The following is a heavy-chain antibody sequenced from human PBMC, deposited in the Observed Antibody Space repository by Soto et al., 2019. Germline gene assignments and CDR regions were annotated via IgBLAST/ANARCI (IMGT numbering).Heavy chain of an antibody. D-gene: IGHD4-17*01. Sequence: SQTLPLTCTVSASTISHSYWSWFRQPPGKGLEWIGYIYYSGSTNYSPSFKSRVTISEDTSKNQISLKLSSVTAADTAVYYCAREYGHNWCDPWGQGTLVTVS. J-gene: IGHJ5*02. V-gene: IGHV4-59*12. CDR2: IYYSGST. CDR3: AREYGHNWCDP. CDR1: ASTISHSY.